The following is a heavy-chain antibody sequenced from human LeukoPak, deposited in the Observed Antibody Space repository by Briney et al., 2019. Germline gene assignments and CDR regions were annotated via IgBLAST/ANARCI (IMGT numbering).Heavy chain of an antibody. CDR3: AKGLITMIVVSH. V-gene: IGHV3-23*01. CDR1: GLTFSSDA. D-gene: IGHD3-22*01. CDR2: IRGSGGRT. J-gene: IGHJ4*02. Sequence: GGSLRLSCAAPGLTFSSDAMSSVRQAPGKGLEWVSGIRGSGGRTYYADSVKGRVTISRDNSKNTLYLQMNGLRAEDTAVYYCAKGLITMIVVSHWGQGTLVTVSS.